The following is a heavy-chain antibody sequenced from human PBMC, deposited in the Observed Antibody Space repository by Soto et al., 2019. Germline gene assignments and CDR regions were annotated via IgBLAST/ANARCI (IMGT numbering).Heavy chain of an antibody. D-gene: IGHD6-13*01. J-gene: IGHJ6*01. Sequence: ASVKVSCKASGYTFTSYDINWVRQATGQGLEWMGWMNPNSGNTGYAQKFQGRVTMTRNTSISTAHMELSSLRSEDTAVYYCARDQYSSSWSTTRSYYYYYGMDVWGQGTTGTVSS. CDR2: MNPNSGNT. V-gene: IGHV1-8*01. CDR1: GYTFTSYD. CDR3: ARDQYSSSWSTTRSYYYYYGMDV.